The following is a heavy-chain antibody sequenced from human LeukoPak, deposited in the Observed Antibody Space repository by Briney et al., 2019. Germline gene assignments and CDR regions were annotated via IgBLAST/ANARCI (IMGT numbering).Heavy chain of an antibody. V-gene: IGHV4-59*08. J-gene: IGHJ4*02. CDR3: ARHRSRYYYDSSGYYFDY. CDR1: GGSISSYY. Sequence: PSETLSLTCTVPGGSISSYYWSWIRQPPGKGLEWMGYIFFSVSTIYSPAPKSRVTISVDSSMYQYSLKLSSVPAADRAVYYCARHRSRYYYDSSGYYFDYWGQGTLVTVSS. CDR2: IFFSVST. D-gene: IGHD3-22*01.